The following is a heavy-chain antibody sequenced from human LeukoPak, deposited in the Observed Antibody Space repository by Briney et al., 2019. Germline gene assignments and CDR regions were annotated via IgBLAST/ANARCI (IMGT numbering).Heavy chain of an antibody. Sequence: ASVKVSCKASRYTFTDYYMHWVRQAPGQGLEWMGWIHPHSGGTNYAQKFQGRVTMTWDTSISTAYLELSRLISDDTAVYYCARDAWGWLTIDNWGQGTLVTVSS. V-gene: IGHV1-2*02. CDR2: IHPHSGGT. D-gene: IGHD3-22*01. CDR1: RYTFTDYY. CDR3: ARDAWGWLTIDN. J-gene: IGHJ4*02.